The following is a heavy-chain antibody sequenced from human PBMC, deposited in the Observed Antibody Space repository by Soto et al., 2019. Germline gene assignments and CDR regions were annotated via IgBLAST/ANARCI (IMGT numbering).Heavy chain of an antibody. J-gene: IGHJ3*02. Sequence: SVKVSCKASGGTFSSYAICWVRQAPGQGLEWMGGIIPIFGTANYAQKFQGRVTITADKSTSTADMELSSLRSEDTVVFYCARDVGCGLTPGAFDIWGHGTMVTVS. D-gene: IGHD1-26*01. CDR3: ARDVGCGLTPGAFDI. V-gene: IGHV1-69*06. CDR2: IIPIFGTA. CDR1: GGTFSSYA.